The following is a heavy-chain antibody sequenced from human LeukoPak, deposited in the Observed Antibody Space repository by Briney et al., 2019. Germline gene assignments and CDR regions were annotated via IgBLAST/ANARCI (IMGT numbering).Heavy chain of an antibody. J-gene: IGHJ4*02. D-gene: IGHD2-8*01. CDR2: IWYEGSKT. CDR3: ARDGGVYCSNDVCYTESFDY. V-gene: IGHV3-33*01. Sequence: GGSLRLSCAASGFPFSSFGMHWVRQSPGKGLEWVAVIWYEGSKTYYGESVKGRFTISRDNSKNTLSLQMNSLRADDTAMYYCARDGGVYCSNDVCYTESFDYWGQGALVTASS. CDR1: GFPFSSFG.